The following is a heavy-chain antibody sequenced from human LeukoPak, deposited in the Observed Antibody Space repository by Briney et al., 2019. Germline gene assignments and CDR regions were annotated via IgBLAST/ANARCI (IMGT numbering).Heavy chain of an antibody. V-gene: IGHV3-30-3*01. CDR3: ARDMDGSGRLFHH. CDR1: GFSFSSYA. J-gene: IGHJ4*02. D-gene: IGHD6-19*01. Sequence: PGGSLRLSCAASGFSFSSYAMHWVRQAPGKGLEWVAVISYDGGNKYSADSVKGRFTISRDNSKNSLYLQMNSLRAEDTAMYYCARDMDGSGRLFHHWGQGTLVTVSS. CDR2: ISYDGGNK.